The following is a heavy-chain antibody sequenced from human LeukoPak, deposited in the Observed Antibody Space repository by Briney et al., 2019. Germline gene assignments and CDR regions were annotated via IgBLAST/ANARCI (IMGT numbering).Heavy chain of an antibody. D-gene: IGHD1-26*01. CDR3: ARAESGHYYYYMDV. CDR2: ISPNSGGT. CDR1: GYTFIGYY. J-gene: IGHJ6*03. Sequence: ASVKVSCKAAGYTFIGYYIHWVRQAPGQGLEWMGWISPNSGGTNYAQRFQGRVTMTRDTSMSTAYMELSRLRSDDTAVYFCARAESGHYYYYMDVWGKGTTVTVSS. V-gene: IGHV1-2*02.